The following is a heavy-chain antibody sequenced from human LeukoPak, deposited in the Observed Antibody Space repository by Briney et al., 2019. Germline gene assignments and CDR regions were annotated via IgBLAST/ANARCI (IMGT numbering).Heavy chain of an antibody. CDR1: GFTFSSYA. D-gene: IGHD6-19*01. CDR2: ISGSGGST. J-gene: IGHJ4*02. CDR3: AKGYYSSGWYYFDY. Sequence: GGSLRLSCAASGFTFSSYAMSWVRRAPGKGLEWVSAISGSGGSTYYADSVKGRFTISRDNSKNTLYLQMNSLRAEDTAVYYCAKGYYSSGWYYFDYWGQGTLVTVSS. V-gene: IGHV3-23*01.